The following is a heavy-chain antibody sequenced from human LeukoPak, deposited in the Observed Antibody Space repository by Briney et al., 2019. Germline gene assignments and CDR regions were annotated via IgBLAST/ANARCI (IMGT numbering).Heavy chain of an antibody. V-gene: IGHV3-30-3*01. CDR1: GFTFSSYA. CDR3: ARDTLYFGSGSFAGFFDY. CDR2: ISYDGSSK. J-gene: IGHJ4*02. D-gene: IGHD3-10*01. Sequence: HPGRSLRLSSAASGFTFSSYAMHGVRQAPGKGLEWVAVISYDGSSKYYADSVKGRFTISRDNSKNTLYLQMNSLRAEDTAVYYCARDTLYFGSGSFAGFFDYWGQGTLVTVSS.